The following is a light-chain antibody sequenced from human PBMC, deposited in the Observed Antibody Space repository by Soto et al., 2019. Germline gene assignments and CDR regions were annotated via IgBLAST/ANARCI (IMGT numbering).Light chain of an antibody. CDR2: KAS. V-gene: IGKV1-5*03. CDR3: QQYNSYSLIT. CDR1: QSIGSW. J-gene: IGKJ5*01. Sequence: DIQMTQSPSTLSASVGNRVTITCRASQSIGSWVAWYQQKPGKAPKLLIYKASSLESGVPSRFSGSGSGTEFTLTISSLQPDDFATYYCQQYNSYSLITFGQGTRLEIK.